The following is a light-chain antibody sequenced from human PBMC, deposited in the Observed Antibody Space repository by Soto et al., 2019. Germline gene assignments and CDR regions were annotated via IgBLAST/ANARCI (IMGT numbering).Light chain of an antibody. V-gene: IGLV1-44*01. J-gene: IGLJ1*01. CDR1: SSNIGSNT. CDR2: SNN. CDR3: AAWDDSLKGYV. Sequence: QSVLTQPPSASGTPGQRGTISCSGSSSNIGSNTVNWYQQLPGTAPKLLIYSNNQRPSGVPDRFSGSKSGTSASLAISGLQSEDEADYYCAAWDDSLKGYVFGTGTKVTVL.